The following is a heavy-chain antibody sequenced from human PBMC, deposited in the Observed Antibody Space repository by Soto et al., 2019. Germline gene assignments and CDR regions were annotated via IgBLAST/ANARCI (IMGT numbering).Heavy chain of an antibody. CDR2: ISTYNGDT. CDR3: ARGGDYGDYGGAFDI. V-gene: IGHV1-18*04. J-gene: IGHJ3*02. CDR1: GYTFTTYG. Sequence: QGQLVQSGGEVKKPGASVKVSCRASGYTFTTYGMSWVRQAPGQGLEWLGWISTYNGDTNYAQKVQGRVTLTTDPSTRTAYMELRSLRYDDTAVYYCARGGDYGDYGGAFDIWGQGTLVTVSS. D-gene: IGHD4-17*01.